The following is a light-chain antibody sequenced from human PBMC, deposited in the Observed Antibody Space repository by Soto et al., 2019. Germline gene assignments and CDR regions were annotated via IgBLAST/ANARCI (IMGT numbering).Light chain of an antibody. CDR1: SSDIGNYNL. CDR2: EVS. V-gene: IGLV2-23*02. J-gene: IGLJ1*01. Sequence: SVLTNPASGYGSPGQSITITRKGTSSDIGNYNLVSWYQQHPGKAPKLMIYEVSKRPSGVSDRFSGSKSGNTASLTISGLQPEDEADYYCYSYAGSTVLYVFGTGTKVTVL. CDR3: YSYAGSTVLYV.